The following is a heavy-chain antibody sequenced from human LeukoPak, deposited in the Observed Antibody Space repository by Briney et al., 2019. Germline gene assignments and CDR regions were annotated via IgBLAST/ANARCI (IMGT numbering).Heavy chain of an antibody. Sequence: ASVKVSCKASGYTFTSYDINCVRQATGQGLEWMGWMNPNSGNTGYAQKFQGRVTMTRNTSISTAYMELSSLRSEDAAVYYCARGGSGSYRLDYWGQGTLVTVSS. CDR3: ARGGSGSYRLDY. CDR1: GYTFTSYD. D-gene: IGHD3-10*01. V-gene: IGHV1-8*01. J-gene: IGHJ4*02. CDR2: MNPNSGNT.